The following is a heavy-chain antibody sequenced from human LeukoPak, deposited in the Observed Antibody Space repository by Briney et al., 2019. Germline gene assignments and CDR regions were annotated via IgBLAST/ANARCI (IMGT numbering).Heavy chain of an antibody. CDR1: GYTFTSYY. CDR2: INPSGGST. J-gene: IGHJ3*02. CDR3: AISSSSTGPAFDI. V-gene: IGHV1-46*01. D-gene: IGHD6-6*01. Sequence: ASVKVSCKASGYTFTSYYMHWVRQAPGQGLEWMGIINPSGGSTSYAQKFQGRVTMTRDTSTSTVYMELSSLRSEDTAVYYCAISSSSTGPAFDIWGQGTMVTVSS.